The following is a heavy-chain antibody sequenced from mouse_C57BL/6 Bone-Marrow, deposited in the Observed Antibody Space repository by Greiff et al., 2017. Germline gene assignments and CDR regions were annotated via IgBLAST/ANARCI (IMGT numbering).Heavy chain of an antibody. J-gene: IGHJ3*01. CDR3: ARGGLWLRRAWFAY. Sequence: QVQLQQPGAELVKPGASVKLSCKASGYTFTSYWMHWVKQRPGQGLEWIGMIHPNSGSTNYNEKFKSKATLTVDKSSSTAYMQLSSLTSEDSAVYYCARGGLWLRRAWFAYWGQGTLVTVSA. CDR2: IHPNSGST. V-gene: IGHV1-64*01. D-gene: IGHD2-2*01. CDR1: GYTFTSYW.